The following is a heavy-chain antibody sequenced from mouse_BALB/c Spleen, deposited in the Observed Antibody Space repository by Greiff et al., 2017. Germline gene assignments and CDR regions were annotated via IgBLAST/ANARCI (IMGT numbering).Heavy chain of an antibody. J-gene: IGHJ2*01. CDR2: INPYNDGT. Sequence: VQLQQSGPELVKPGASVKMSCKASGYTFTSYVMHWVKQKPGQGLEWIGYINPYNDGTKYNEKFKSKATLTVDKSSSTAYMQLSSLTSEDSAVYYCARGGNYETDYFDYWGQGTTLTVSS. CDR3: ARGGNYETDYFDY. D-gene: IGHD2-1*01. CDR1: GYTFTSYV. V-gene: IGHV1-14*01.